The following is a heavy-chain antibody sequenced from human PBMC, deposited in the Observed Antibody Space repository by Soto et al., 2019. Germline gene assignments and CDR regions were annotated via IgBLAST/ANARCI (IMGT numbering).Heavy chain of an antibody. V-gene: IGHV1-69*13. D-gene: IGHD6-13*01. CDR1: GGTFSSYA. CDR2: IIPIFGTA. Sequence: SVKVSCKASGGTFSSYAISWVRQAPGQGLEWMGGIIPIFGTANYAQKFQGRVTITADESTSTAYMELSSLRSEDTAVYYCARDWTPNGIAAAGPRGQNYYYYYGMDVWGQGTTVTVSS. J-gene: IGHJ6*02. CDR3: ARDWTPNGIAAAGPRGQNYYYYYGMDV.